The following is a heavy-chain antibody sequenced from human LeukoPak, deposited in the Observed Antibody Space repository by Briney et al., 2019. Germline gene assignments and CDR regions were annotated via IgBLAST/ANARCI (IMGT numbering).Heavy chain of an antibody. V-gene: IGHV1-8*03. CDR2: MNPNSGNT. Sequence: ASVKVSCKASGYTFTSYDINWVRQATGQGLEWMGWMNPNSGNTGYAQKFQGRVTITRNTSISTAYMELSSLRSEDTAVYYCARAHSITIFGVVILYYFDYWGQGTLVTVSS. CDR3: ARAHSITIFGVVILYYFDY. D-gene: IGHD3-3*01. CDR1: GYTFTSYD. J-gene: IGHJ4*02.